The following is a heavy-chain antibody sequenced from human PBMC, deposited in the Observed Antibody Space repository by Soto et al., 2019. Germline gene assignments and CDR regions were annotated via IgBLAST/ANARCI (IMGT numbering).Heavy chain of an antibody. Sequence: SETLSLTCDLSGVSISSSHWWCWLRQPPGKGLEWIGEVYHSGSANYNPSLKSRVSMSVDKSKSQFSLRLTSVTAADTALYFCARIAVVPSALDPWGQGTLVTVSS. CDR2: VYHSGSA. D-gene: IGHD2-2*01. J-gene: IGHJ5*02. V-gene: IGHV4-4*02. CDR1: GVSISSSHW. CDR3: ARIAVVPSALDP.